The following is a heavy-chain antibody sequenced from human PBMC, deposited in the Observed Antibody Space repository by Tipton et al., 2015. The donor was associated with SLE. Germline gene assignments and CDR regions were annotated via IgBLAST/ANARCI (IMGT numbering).Heavy chain of an antibody. Sequence: TLSLTCAVSGASITSSDWWSWVRQPPGKGLEYIGEIHHRGSTNYKSSLRGRVTISEDKSKNRFSLKLTSVTAADTAVYFCARVGDYYNSGSRVFDHWGQGILVTVSS. D-gene: IGHD3-10*01. CDR1: GASITSSDW. V-gene: IGHV4-4*01. J-gene: IGHJ4*02. CDR2: IHHRGST. CDR3: ARVGDYYNSGSRVFDH.